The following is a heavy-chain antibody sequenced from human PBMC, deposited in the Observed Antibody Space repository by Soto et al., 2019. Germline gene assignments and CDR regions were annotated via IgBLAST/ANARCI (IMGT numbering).Heavy chain of an antibody. CDR1: GFTFSSYA. D-gene: IGHD2-2*01. Sequence: GGSLRLSCAASGFTFSSYAMHWVRQAPGKGLEWVAVISYDGSNKYYADSVKGRFTISRDNSKNTLYLQMNSLRAEDTAVYYCARDRGVWYQLGGTRYYYGLDVWGQGTTVTVSS. CDR3: ARDRGVWYQLGGTRYYYGLDV. CDR2: ISYDGSNK. V-gene: IGHV3-30-3*01. J-gene: IGHJ6*02.